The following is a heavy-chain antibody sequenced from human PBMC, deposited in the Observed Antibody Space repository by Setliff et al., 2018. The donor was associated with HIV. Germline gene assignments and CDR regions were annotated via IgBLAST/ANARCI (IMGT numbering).Heavy chain of an antibody. V-gene: IGHV1-18*01. CDR3: ARARLQGIVTAVGPRDNCLDP. CDR2: ISANDGNT. J-gene: IGHJ5*02. CDR1: GYSFINYG. D-gene: IGHD1-26*01. Sequence: ASVKVSCKASGYSFINYGISWVRQAPGQGLEWMGMISANDGNTDYAPRFLGRVTMTTDTFTSTAYMELRSLTSDDTAVYYCARARLQGIVTAVGPRDNCLDPCGQGTRVTVS.